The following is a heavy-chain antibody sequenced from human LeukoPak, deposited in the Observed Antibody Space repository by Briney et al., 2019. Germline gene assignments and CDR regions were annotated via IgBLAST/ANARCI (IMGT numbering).Heavy chain of an antibody. CDR3: TTGPTVTTSLGY. D-gene: IGHD4-17*01. CDR2: IKSKTDGGTT. V-gene: IGHV3-15*01. CDR1: GFTFSSYS. Sequence: PGGSLRLSCAASGFTFSSYSMNWVRQAPGKGLGWVGRIKSKTDGGTTDYAAPVKGRFTISRDDSKNTLYLQMNSLKTEDTAVYYCTTGPTVTTSLGYWGQGTLVTVSS. J-gene: IGHJ4*02.